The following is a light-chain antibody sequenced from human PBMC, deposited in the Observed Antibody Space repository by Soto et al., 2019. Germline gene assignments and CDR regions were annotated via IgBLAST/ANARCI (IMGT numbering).Light chain of an antibody. Sequence: DIQMTQSPSSLSASVGDRVTITCRASQSISSYLNWYQQKPGKAPKLLIYAASSLQSGVPSRFSGSGSGTDFTLTISSLQPEDFATYYCQQDINYPWTFGQGTKVDIK. CDR1: QSISSY. CDR2: AAS. J-gene: IGKJ1*01. CDR3: QQDINYPWT. V-gene: IGKV1-39*01.